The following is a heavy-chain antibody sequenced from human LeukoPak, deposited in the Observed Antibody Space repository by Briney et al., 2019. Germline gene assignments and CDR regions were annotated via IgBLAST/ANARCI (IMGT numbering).Heavy chain of an antibody. V-gene: IGHV3-30*03. CDR2: ISSDGRIT. D-gene: IGHD3-22*01. CDR3: EGTYYYDSSDDY. CDR1: GFTFSTYG. J-gene: IGHJ4*02. Sequence: SGGSLRLSCTASGSGFTFSTYGMHWVRQAPGKGLEWVSVISSDGRITYYADSVKGRFTISRDNSKNTLYLQMNSLRAEDTAVYYCEGTYYYDSSDDYWGQGTLVTVSS.